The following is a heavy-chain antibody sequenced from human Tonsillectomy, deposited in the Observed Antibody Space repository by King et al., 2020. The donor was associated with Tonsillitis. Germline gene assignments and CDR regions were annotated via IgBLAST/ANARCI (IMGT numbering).Heavy chain of an antibody. J-gene: IGHJ4*02. CDR3: ARGALLGYCSGGSCYPIDY. CDR1: GGSFSGYY. CDR2: IHQSGST. V-gene: IGHV4-34*01. Sequence: VQLQQWGAGLLKPSETLSLTCAVYGGSFSGYYWSWIRQPPGKGLEWIGEIHQSGSTNYNPSLRGRVTISIDTSKNQFSLQLSPVTAADTAVYYCARGALLGYCSGGSCYPIDYWGQGTLVTVSS. D-gene: IGHD2-15*01.